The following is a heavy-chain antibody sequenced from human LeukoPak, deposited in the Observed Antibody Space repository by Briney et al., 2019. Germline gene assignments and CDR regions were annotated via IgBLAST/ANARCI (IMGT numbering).Heavy chain of an antibody. J-gene: IGHJ3*02. CDR3: ARRRYGSGDDLDDAFDI. Sequence: ASVKVSCKASGYTFTSYYMHWVRQAPGQGLEWMGIINPSGGSTSYAQKFQGRVTMTRDTSTSTVYMELSSLRSEDTAVYYCARRRYGSGDDLDDAFDIWGQGTMVTVSS. CDR2: INPSGGST. CDR1: GYTFTSYY. D-gene: IGHD3-10*01. V-gene: IGHV1-46*01.